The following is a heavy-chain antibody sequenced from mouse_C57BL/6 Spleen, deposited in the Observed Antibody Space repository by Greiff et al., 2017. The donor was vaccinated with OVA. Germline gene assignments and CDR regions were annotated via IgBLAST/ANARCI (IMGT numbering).Heavy chain of an antibody. J-gene: IGHJ2*01. Sequence: QVQLQQSGAELVRPGASVTLSCKASGYTFTDYEMHWVKQTPVHGLEWIGAIDPETGGTAYNQKFKGKAILTADKSSSTAYMELRSLTSEDSAVYYCTSPFHYYGSSYAFFDYWGQGTTLTVSS. CDR1: GYTFTDYE. D-gene: IGHD1-1*01. CDR3: TSPFHYYGSSYAFFDY. CDR2: IDPETGGT. V-gene: IGHV1-15*01.